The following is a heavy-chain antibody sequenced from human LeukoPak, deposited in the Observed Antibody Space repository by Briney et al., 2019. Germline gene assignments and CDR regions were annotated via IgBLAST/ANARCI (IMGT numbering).Heavy chain of an antibody. Sequence: PGRSLRLSCAASGFTFRTYTMHWVRQAPGKGLEWVAVISYDGSNKYYADSVKGRFTISRDNSKNTLYLQMNSLRAEDTAVYYCALGRYSSSWLADLPMGPDYWGQGTLVTVSS. CDR2: ISYDGSNK. D-gene: IGHD6-13*01. CDR1: GFTFRTYT. V-gene: IGHV3-30*04. CDR3: ALGRYSSSWLADLPMGPDY. J-gene: IGHJ4*02.